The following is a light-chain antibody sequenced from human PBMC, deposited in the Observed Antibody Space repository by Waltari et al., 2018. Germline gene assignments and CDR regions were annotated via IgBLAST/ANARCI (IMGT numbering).Light chain of an antibody. CDR1: PGPVPSPSS. J-gene: IGLJ3*02. CDR2: KAN. Sequence: QTVVTQEPSLSVSPGGTVTVTCALSPGPVPSPSSHMWSQQTPGQAPRTLVDKANIRSPGVPDRFSGSIFGNIAALTITGTQADDESDYYCSLYMGSGIWVFGGGTKLTVL. V-gene: IGLV8-61*01. CDR3: SLYMGSGIWV.